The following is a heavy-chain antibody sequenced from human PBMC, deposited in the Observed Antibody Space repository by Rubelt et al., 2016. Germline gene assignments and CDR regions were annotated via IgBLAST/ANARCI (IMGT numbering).Heavy chain of an antibody. CDR3: ARGNSGYDYGLDY. V-gene: IGHV1-2*02. CDR2: INPNSGGT. J-gene: IGHJ4*02. CDR1: RYTFTGYY. D-gene: IGHD5-12*01. Sequence: QVQLLQPGAEVKKPASSVKVSCQASRYTFTGYYMHWVRQAPGQGLEWMGWINPNSGGTNYAQKSQGRVTMTRDTSVSTAYMELSRLTSDDTAVYYCARGNSGYDYGLDYWGQGTLVTVSS.